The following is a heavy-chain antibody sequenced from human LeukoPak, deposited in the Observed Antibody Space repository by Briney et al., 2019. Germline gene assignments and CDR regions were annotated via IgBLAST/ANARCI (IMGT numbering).Heavy chain of an antibody. D-gene: IGHD2-2*01. CDR1: GGTFSSYA. CDR2: IIPIFGTA. CDR3: ARGPYCSSTSCYAGWGHAFDI. J-gene: IGHJ3*02. V-gene: IGHV1-69*13. Sequence: GASVKVSCKASGGTFSSYAISWVRQAPGQGLEWMGGIIPIFGTANYAQKFQGRVTITADESTSTAYMELSSLRSEDTAVYYCARGPYCSSTSCYAGWGHAFDIWGQGTMVTVSS.